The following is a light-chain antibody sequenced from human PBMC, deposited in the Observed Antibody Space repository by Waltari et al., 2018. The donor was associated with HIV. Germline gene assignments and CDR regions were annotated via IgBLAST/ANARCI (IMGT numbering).Light chain of an antibody. CDR3: QSADSSGSSWV. V-gene: IGLV3-25*03. CDR2: KDS. Sequence: SYELTQPPSVSVSPGQTARITCSGDSLPKQYVYWYQQRPGRAPVLVIYKDSSSPSALPELFSGTRSGTTVTLTISGVQADDEADYYFQSADSSGSSWVFGGGTKLTV. CDR1: SLPKQY. J-gene: IGLJ3*02.